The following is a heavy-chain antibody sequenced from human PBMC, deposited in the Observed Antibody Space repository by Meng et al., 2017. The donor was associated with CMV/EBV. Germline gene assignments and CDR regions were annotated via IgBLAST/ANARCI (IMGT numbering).Heavy chain of an antibody. J-gene: IGHJ2*01. Sequence: VHLCRSGAELKSLGSSVKAPRKASGGTFSSYAISWVRQTPGQGLEWMGGIIPIFGTANYAQKFQGRVTITADESTSTAYMELSSLRSEDTAVYYCASVTGIGWWYFDLWGRGTLVTVSS. CDR2: IIPIFGTA. CDR3: ASVTGIGWWYFDL. D-gene: IGHD1-20*01. CDR1: GGTFSSYA. V-gene: IGHV1-69*12.